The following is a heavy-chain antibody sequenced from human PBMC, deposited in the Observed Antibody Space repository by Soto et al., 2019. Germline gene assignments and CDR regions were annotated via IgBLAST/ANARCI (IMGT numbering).Heavy chain of an antibody. V-gene: IGHV1-2*02. CDR1: GYTFTGHY. CDR2: IGPESGAT. Sequence: ASVKVSCKASGYTFTGHYIHWVRQAPEQGPEWMGEIGPESGATRYAQKFQGRVTMTMDMSITTVYMELSNLSPNDTAVYYCGRGRSGQIVVFYWGQGTPVTVSS. D-gene: IGHD5-12*01. J-gene: IGHJ4*02. CDR3: GRGRSGQIVVFY.